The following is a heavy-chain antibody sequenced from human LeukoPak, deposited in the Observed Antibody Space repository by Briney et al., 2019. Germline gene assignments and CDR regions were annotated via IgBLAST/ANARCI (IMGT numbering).Heavy chain of an antibody. CDR1: GFTFTTYW. Sequence: GGSLRLSCAASGFTFTTYWMSWVRQAPGKGLEWVANIKQDGTEKYVDSVKGRFTISRDNAKNSLYLQMNSLRAEDTAVYYCTRLGQDIVVVVAATPGYYFDYWGQGTLVTVSS. CDR2: IKQDGTEK. CDR3: TRLGQDIVVVVAATPGYYFDY. J-gene: IGHJ4*02. D-gene: IGHD2-15*01. V-gene: IGHV3-7*01.